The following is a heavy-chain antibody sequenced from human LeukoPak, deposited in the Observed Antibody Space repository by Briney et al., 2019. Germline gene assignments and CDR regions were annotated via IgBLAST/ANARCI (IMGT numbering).Heavy chain of an antibody. V-gene: IGHV5-51*03. D-gene: IGHD1-1*01. CDR2: IYPGDSDT. Sequence: GEYLNLSCTGSGYIFTSYWIGWVRQMPGKGLEWMGIIYPGDSDTRYSPSFQGQVTISADKSISTAYLQWSSLKASDTAMYYCARPTDPGAIDYWGQGTLVTVSS. CDR1: GYIFTSYW. CDR3: ARPTDPGAIDY. J-gene: IGHJ4*02.